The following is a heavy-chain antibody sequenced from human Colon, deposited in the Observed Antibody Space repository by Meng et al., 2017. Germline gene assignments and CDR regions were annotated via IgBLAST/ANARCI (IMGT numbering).Heavy chain of an antibody. CDR2: IHPSGGT. Sequence: GPGLVILWGTLSLPFAVSGGPITTNNWWSWVRQPPGKGLEWIGEIHPSGGTNYNPSLKSRVTMSIDNSKRQFSLNLSSVTAADTAVYYCARGGGCVNGVCGSLDYWGQGTLVTVSS. D-gene: IGHD2-8*01. V-gene: IGHV4-4*02. CDR3: ARGGGCVNGVCGSLDY. CDR1: GGPITTNNW. J-gene: IGHJ4*02.